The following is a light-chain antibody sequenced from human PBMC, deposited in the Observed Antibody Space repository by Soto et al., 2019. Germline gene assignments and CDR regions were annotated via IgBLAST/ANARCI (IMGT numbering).Light chain of an antibody. V-gene: IGKV1-33*01. CDR2: DAS. CDR3: QQYDNLPSIT. J-gene: IGKJ5*01. Sequence: DIQMTQSPSSLSASVGDRVTITCQASQDISNYLNWYQQKPGKAPKLLIYDASNLETGVRSRFSGSGSGTDFTFTISSLQPEDIATYYCQQYDNLPSITFGQGTRLDFK. CDR1: QDISNY.